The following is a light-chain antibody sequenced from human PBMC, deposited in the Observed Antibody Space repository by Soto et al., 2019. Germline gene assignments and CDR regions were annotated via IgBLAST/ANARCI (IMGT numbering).Light chain of an antibody. CDR2: DVS. CDR3: SSYTSSSNLMV. V-gene: IGLV2-14*01. J-gene: IGLJ2*01. Sequence: QSALTQPASVSGSPGQSITISCTGTSSDVGGYNYVSWYQQHPGKAPNLMIYDVSNRPSGVSNRFSGSKSGNTASLTISGLQAEDEADYYCSSYTSSSNLMVFGGGTKLTVL. CDR1: SSDVGGYNY.